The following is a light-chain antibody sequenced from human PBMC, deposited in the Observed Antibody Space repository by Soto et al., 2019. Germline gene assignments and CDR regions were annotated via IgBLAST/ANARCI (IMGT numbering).Light chain of an antibody. J-gene: IGLJ3*02. CDR2: GVT. CDR3: SSYTSSYTWI. V-gene: IGLV2-14*03. CDR1: TNDVGGYNY. Sequence: QSALTQPASVSGSPGQSITISCPGTTNDVGGYNYVSWYQQHPGKAPKLLIYGVTDRPSGVSSRFSGSKSGNAASLTISGLQAEDEGDYYCSSYTSSYTWIFGGGTKLTVL.